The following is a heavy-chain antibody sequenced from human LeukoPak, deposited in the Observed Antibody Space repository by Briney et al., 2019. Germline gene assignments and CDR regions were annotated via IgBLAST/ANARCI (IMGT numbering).Heavy chain of an antibody. CDR3: ARTTVTFDY. CDR2: IYYSGST. J-gene: IGHJ4*02. D-gene: IGHD4-11*01. CDR1: GGSISSYY. Sequence: SETLSLTCTVSGGSISSYYWSWIRQPPGKGLEWIGYIYYSGSTNYNPSLKSRVTISVDASKNQFSLKLSSVTAADTAVYYCARTTVTFDYWGQGTLVTVSS. V-gene: IGHV4-59*01.